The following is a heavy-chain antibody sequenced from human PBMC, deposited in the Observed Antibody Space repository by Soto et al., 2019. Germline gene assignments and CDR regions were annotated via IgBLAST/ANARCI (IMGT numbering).Heavy chain of an antibody. CDR2: ISTYNGNT. J-gene: IGHJ6*03. V-gene: IGHV1-18*01. D-gene: IGHD3-10*01. CDR1: GYTFTSYG. Sequence: QVQLVQSGAEVRKPGASVKVSCKASGYTFTSYGISWVRQAHGQGLEWMGWISTYNGNTNYAQKLQGRVTMTTDTSTSTAYMELRSLRSDDTAVYYCARGRASGFSYYYYMDVWGKGTTVTVSS. CDR3: ARGRASGFSYYYYMDV.